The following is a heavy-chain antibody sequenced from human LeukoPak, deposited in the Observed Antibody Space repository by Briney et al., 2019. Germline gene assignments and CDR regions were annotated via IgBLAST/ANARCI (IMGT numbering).Heavy chain of an antibody. CDR2: IHSGGNT. Sequence: GGSLRLSCTASGFTVSSNYMSWVRQAPGKGLEWVSIIHSGGNTYYADSVKGRSTISRDNSRNTLYLQMNSLRAEDTAMYYCASISDLLFYFDSWGQGTLVTVSS. V-gene: IGHV3-66*01. CDR1: GFTVSSNY. J-gene: IGHJ4*02. CDR3: ASISDLLFYFDS.